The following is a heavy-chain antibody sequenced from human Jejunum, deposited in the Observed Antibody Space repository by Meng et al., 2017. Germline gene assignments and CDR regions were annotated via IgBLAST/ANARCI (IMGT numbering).Heavy chain of an antibody. D-gene: IGHD5-24*01. J-gene: IGHJ4*02. CDR3: AGRSYNYDDYFDF. CDR1: GYTLNGFY. Sequence: QVQMEQSGAEVRKPGASVKVSCRASGYTLNGFYMHWVQQAPGQGLEWMGRINTNTGGTNYAQNFKGRVTLTRDTSTVYMEVNRLRSDDTAVYYCAGRSYNYDDYFDFWGRGTLVTVSS. CDR2: INTNTGGT. V-gene: IGHV1-2*06.